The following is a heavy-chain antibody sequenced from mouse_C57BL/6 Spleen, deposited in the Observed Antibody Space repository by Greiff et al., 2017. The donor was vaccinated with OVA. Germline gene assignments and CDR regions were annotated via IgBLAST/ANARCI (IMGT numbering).Heavy chain of an antibody. CDR3: ARGGLYYDYDERYFDV. D-gene: IGHD2-4*01. CDR2: FGPGSGST. V-gene: IGHV1-77*01. J-gene: IGHJ1*03. Sequence: QVQLQQSGAELVKPGASVKISCKASGYTFTDYYIIWVKQRPGQGLEWIGKFGPGSGSTYYNEKFKGKATLTADTPSSTAYMQLSSLTSEDSAVYFCARGGLYYDYDERYFDVWGTGTTVTVSS. CDR1: GYTFTDYY.